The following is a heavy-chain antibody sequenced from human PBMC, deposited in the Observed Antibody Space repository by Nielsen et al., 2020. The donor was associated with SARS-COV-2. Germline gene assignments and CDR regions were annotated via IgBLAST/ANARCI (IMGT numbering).Heavy chain of an antibody. CDR1: GLTFSIYS. D-gene: IGHD3-22*01. CDR2: ISSSGSYI. Sequence: GGSLRLSCAASGLTFSIYSMMWVRQAPGKGLEWVLHISSSGSYIYYADSVKGRFTISRDNAKNSVYLQMNSLRAEDTAVYYCARDYGGYSGYWGQGTLVTVSS. CDR3: ARDYGGYSGY. V-gene: IGHV3-21*01. J-gene: IGHJ4*02.